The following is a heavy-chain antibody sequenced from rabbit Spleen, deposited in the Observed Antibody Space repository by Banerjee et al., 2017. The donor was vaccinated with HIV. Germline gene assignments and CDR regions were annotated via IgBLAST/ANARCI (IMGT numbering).Heavy chain of an antibody. Sequence: QEQLEESGGGLVKPEGSLTLTCKASGFSFSGNLYICWVRQAPGKGLEWIACINTNDGDTDYANWPKGRFTISKTSSTTVTLQMTSLTAADTATYFCARNYVNAFDPWGQGTLVTVS. V-gene: IGHV1S45*01. CDR3: ARNYVNAFDP. CDR1: GFSFSGNLY. CDR2: INTNDGDT. D-gene: IGHD1-1*01. J-gene: IGHJ2*01.